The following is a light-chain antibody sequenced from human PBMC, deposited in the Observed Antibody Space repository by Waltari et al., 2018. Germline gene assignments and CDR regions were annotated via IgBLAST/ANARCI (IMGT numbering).Light chain of an antibody. J-gene: IGKJ5*01. CDR1: PSVSSY. CDR2: DAS. CDR3: QQRSNWPP. V-gene: IGKV3-11*01. Sequence: EIVLTQSPATLSLSPGERATLSCRASPSVSSYLAWYQQKPGQAPRLLIYDASNRATGIPARFSGSGSGTDFTLTISSLEPEDFAVYYCQQRSNWPPFGQGTRLEIK.